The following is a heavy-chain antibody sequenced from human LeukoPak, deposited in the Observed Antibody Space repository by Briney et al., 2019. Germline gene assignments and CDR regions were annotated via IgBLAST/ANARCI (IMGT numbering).Heavy chain of an antibody. J-gene: IGHJ5*02. CDR2: IDPDSGGT. V-gene: IGHV1-2*02. CDR1: GYTFTGYY. CDR3: ARSLCRGSCSANP. D-gene: IGHD2-15*01. Sequence: ASVKVSCKASGYTFTGYYVYWVRQAPGQGLEWMGWIDPDSGGTKYAQKFQGRVTMTRDTSITTAYMDLSDLRSDDTAVYFCARSLCRGSCSANPWGQGTLVTVSS.